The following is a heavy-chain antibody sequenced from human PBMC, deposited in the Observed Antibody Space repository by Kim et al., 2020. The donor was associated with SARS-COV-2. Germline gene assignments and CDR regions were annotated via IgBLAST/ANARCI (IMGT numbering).Heavy chain of an antibody. V-gene: IGHV3-23*01. CDR1: GFTFNKYA. D-gene: IGHD3-3*01. CDR3: AKEVAPVGVPLFEN. J-gene: IGHJ4*02. CDR2: ISDNGGGT. Sequence: GGSLRLSCVVSGFTFNKYAMSWVRLAPGKGLEWVSGISDNGGGTYYADSVRGRFTISRDNSKNTLYLQMHSLRVDDAAVYYCAKEVAPVGVPLFENWRQGTLVTVSS.